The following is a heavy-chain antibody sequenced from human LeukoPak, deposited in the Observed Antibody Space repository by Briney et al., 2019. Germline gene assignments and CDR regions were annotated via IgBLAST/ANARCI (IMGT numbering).Heavy chain of an antibody. CDR3: ARGSETHYYGSGSYYRPRDYHYGMDV. D-gene: IGHD3-10*01. J-gene: IGHJ6*02. V-gene: IGHV4-34*01. CDR2: INHSGST. CDR1: GGSFSGYY. Sequence: SETLSLTCAVYGGSFSGYYWSWIRQPPGKGLEWIGEINHSGSTNYNPSLKSRVTISVDTSKNQFSLKLSSVTAADTAVYYCARGSETHYYGSGSYYRPRDYHYGMDVWGQGTTVTVSS.